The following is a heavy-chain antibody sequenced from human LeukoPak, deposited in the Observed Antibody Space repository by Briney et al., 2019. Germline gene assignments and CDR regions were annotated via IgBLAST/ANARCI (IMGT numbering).Heavy chain of an antibody. CDR3: AKDLTYGDGRWEFDL. Sequence: GGSLRLSCVGSGLSLSSYATSWVRQAPGKGLQWVASIGAGGSDTYYIDAVKGRFTISKDTSKNTLYLQMNSLRAEDTAVYHCAKDLTYGDGRWEFDLRGQGTLVTVSS. CDR2: IGAGGSDT. D-gene: IGHD4-17*01. J-gene: IGHJ5*02. V-gene: IGHV3-23*01. CDR1: GLSLSSYA.